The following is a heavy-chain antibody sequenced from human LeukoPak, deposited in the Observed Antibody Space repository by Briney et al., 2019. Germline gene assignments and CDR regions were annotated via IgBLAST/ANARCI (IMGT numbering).Heavy chain of an antibody. J-gene: IGHJ4*02. V-gene: IGHV4-34*01. CDR2: INHSRYT. CDR3: TRMTTGHDY. D-gene: IGHD4-17*01. CDR1: GVSFNNYY. Sequence: SETLSLTCAVSGVSFNNYYWSWVRQTPGKGLEWIGEINHSRYTNDSPSLKSRVTLSIDTSRKQFSLNLRSVTVADTGIYYCTRMTTGHDYWGQGTLVTVSS.